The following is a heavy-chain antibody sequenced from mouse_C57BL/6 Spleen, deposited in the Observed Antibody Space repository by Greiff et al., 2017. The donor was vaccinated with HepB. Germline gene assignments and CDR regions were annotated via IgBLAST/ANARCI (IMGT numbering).Heavy chain of an antibody. CDR1: GYTFPSYW. Sequence: QVQLQQPGAELVMPGASVKLSCKASGYTFPSYWMHSVKQRPGQGLEWIGETDPSDSYTNYNQKFKGESTVTVDKSSSTAYMLLSSLTSEDSAVYYCAREGAAQATAWFAYWGQGTLGTVAA. CDR3: AREGAAQATAWFAY. J-gene: IGHJ3*01. CDR2: TDPSDSYT. D-gene: IGHD3-2*02. V-gene: IGHV1-69*01.